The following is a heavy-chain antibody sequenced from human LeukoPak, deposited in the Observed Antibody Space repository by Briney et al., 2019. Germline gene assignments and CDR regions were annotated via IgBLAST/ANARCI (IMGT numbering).Heavy chain of an antibody. CDR1: GYTFTSYD. CDR2: MNPNSGNT. Sequence: ASVKVSCKASGYTFTSYDINWVRQATGQGLEWMGWMNPNSGNTGYAQKFQGRVTMTRNTSISTTYIELSSLRSEDPAVYYCTRVSRGSPHPHYYDMDVWGKGTTVTVSS. D-gene: IGHD1-26*01. V-gene: IGHV1-8*01. J-gene: IGHJ6*03. CDR3: TRVSRGSPHPHYYDMDV.